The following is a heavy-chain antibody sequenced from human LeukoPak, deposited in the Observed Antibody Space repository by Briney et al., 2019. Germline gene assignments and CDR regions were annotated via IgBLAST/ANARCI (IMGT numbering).Heavy chain of an antibody. CDR3: ARDHYSSSWYPSLDY. Sequence: GRSLRLSCAASGFTFSSYGMHWVRQAPGKGLEWVAVIWYDGSNKYYADSVKGRFTISRDNSKNTLYLQMNSLRAEDTAVYYCARDHYSSSWYPSLDYWGQGTLVTVSS. D-gene: IGHD6-13*01. CDR2: IWYDGSNK. V-gene: IGHV3-33*01. CDR1: GFTFSSYG. J-gene: IGHJ4*02.